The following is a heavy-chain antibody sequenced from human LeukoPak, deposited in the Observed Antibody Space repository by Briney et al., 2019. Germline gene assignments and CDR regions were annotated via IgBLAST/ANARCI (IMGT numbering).Heavy chain of an antibody. V-gene: IGHV4-39*01. D-gene: IGHD3-22*01. CDR2: IYYSGST. J-gene: IGHJ3*02. Sequence: SETLSLTCTVSGGSISSSSYYWGWIRQPPGKGLEWIGSIYYSGSTYYNPSLKSRVTISVDTSKNQFSLKLSSVTAADTAVYYCARHIDPTYYYDSSGKNRRNAFDIWGQGAMVTVSS. CDR3: ARHIDPTYYYDSSGKNRRNAFDI. CDR1: GGSISSSSYY.